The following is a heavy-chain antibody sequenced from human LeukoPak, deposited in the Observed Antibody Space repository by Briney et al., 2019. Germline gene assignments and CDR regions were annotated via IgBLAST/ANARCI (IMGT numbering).Heavy chain of an antibody. V-gene: IGHV3-21*01. J-gene: IGHJ4*02. Sequence: PGGSLRLSCAASGFSFSTSTMNWVHQAPGKGLEWISSIGKTGRDMYYANSVRGRFTISRDNAKNSLFLVMDSLRVEDTSVYYCVRGDNRDYWGQGTLVTVSS. CDR2: IGKTGRDM. D-gene: IGHD1-14*01. CDR3: VRGDNRDY. CDR1: GFSFSTST.